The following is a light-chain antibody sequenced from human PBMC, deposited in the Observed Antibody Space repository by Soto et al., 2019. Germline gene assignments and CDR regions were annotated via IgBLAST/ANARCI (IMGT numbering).Light chain of an antibody. CDR3: HQYNNWWT. V-gene: IGKV3-15*01. CDR1: QSVNSN. J-gene: IGKJ1*01. CDR2: GAS. Sequence: EIVMTQSPATLSVSPGERATLSCRASQSVNSNLAWYQQKPGQAPRLLIYGASTRATGIPARFSGSGSETEFTLTISSLQSEDFAVYYCHQYNNWWTFGQGTKVEIK.